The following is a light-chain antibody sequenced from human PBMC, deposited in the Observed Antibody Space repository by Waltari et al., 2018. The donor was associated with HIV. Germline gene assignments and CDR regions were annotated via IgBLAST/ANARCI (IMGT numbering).Light chain of an antibody. J-gene: IGLJ2*01. Sequence: QSVLTQPPSASGTPGQRVTISCSGSRSNIGSYSVYWYPQLPGTAPKRLSYRKNQRPSGVPDRVSGSKSGTSASLAISGRRSEDEADYYCAAWADSLSAVVFGGGTKLTVL. CDR3: AAWADSLSAVV. CDR1: RSNIGSYS. CDR2: RKN. V-gene: IGLV1-47*01.